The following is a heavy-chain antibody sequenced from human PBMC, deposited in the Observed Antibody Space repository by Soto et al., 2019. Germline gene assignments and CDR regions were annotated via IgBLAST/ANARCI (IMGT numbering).Heavy chain of an antibody. D-gene: IGHD6-19*01. J-gene: IGHJ4*02. Sequence: VQLVESGGGVVQPGRSLRLSCAASGFTFSDYAMHWVRQAPGKGLEWVAVVSHDGRNTHYADSVKGRFTISRDSSKNSVTLEMTSLRAEDTAVYYCAKGGRQWLVTSDFNYWGQGALVTVSS. CDR2: VSHDGRNT. CDR3: AKGGRQWLVTSDFNY. CDR1: GFTFSDYA. V-gene: IGHV3-30*18.